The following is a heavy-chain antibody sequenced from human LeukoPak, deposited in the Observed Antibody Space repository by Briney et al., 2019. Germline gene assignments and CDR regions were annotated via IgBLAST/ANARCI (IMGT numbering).Heavy chain of an antibody. CDR1: GYTLTELS. Sequence: GASLKVSCKVSGYTLTELSMHWVRQAPGKGLEWMGGFDPEDGETIYAQKFQGRVTMTEDTSTDTAYMELSSLRSEDTAVYYCVSSSSWYFDYWGQGTLVTVSS. V-gene: IGHV1-24*01. D-gene: IGHD6-6*01. J-gene: IGHJ4*02. CDR3: VSSSSWYFDY. CDR2: FDPEDGET.